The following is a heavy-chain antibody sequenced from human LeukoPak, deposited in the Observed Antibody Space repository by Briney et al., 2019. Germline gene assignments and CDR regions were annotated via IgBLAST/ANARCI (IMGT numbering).Heavy chain of an antibody. CDR1: GYTFTDYT. J-gene: IGHJ4*02. CDR2: INGGSGNT. Sequence: ASVTVSCKASGYTFTDYTMHWLRQAPGQRLDWMGWINGGSGNTKYSPEFQGRVTITRDTSASTAYMELSSLRSEDTAVYYCANPRYDSSGYYYVDWGQGTLVTVSS. D-gene: IGHD3-22*01. V-gene: IGHV1-3*01. CDR3: ANPRYDSSGYYYVD.